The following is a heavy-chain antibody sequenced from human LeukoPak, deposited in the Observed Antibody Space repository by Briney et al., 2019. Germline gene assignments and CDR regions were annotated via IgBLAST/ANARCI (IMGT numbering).Heavy chain of an antibody. CDR3: TTSVLRYFDWLHNWFDP. CDR1: GFTFSNVW. D-gene: IGHD3-9*01. J-gene: IGHJ5*02. CDR2: FKSKTEGGTI. Sequence: GGSLRLSCAASGFTFSNVWMSWVRQAPGKGLEWVGRFKSKTEGGTIDYAAPVKGRFTISRDDSKNTLYLQMNSLKTEDTAVYYCTTSVLRYFDWLHNWFDPWGQGTLVTVSS. V-gene: IGHV3-15*01.